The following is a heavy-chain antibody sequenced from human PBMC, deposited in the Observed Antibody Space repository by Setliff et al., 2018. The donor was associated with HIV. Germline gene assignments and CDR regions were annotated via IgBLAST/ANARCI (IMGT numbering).Heavy chain of an antibody. V-gene: IGHV5-51*01. J-gene: IGHJ5*02. CDR1: GYSFTNYW. Sequence: GESLKISCKGSGYSFTNYWIGWVRQMPGKGLEWMAIIYPGDSDTRYSPSFQGQVTISADRSINTAYLQWSSLKASDTAIYYCARALYGDYGGDVNWMDPWGQGTLVTVSS. D-gene: IGHD4-17*01. CDR3: ARALYGDYGGDVNWMDP. CDR2: IYPGDSDT.